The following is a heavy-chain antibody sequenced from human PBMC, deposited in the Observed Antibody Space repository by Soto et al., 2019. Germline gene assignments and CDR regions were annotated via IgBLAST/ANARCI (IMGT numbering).Heavy chain of an antibody. Sequence: SETLSLTCAVFSASLGGHYWAWIRQSPDKGLEWIGEVHPSGSTDYNPSLKSRLTLSLDTSKNQFSLKVASVTAADTAVYFCAAGQASGLRFRPRNFFYYGLDVWGPGTTVTVSS. CDR2: VHPSGST. V-gene: IGHV4-34*01. CDR1: SASLGGHY. J-gene: IGHJ6*02. CDR3: AAGQASGLRFRPRNFFYYGLDV. D-gene: IGHD5-12*01.